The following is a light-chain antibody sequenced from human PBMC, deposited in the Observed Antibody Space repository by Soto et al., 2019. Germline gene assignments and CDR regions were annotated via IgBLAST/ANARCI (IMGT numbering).Light chain of an antibody. Sequence: QSVLIQPRSVSGSPGQSVTISCTGTSSNIGDYKYVARYQQSPGKAPKLIIYEVSERPAGVPDRFSGSKSGSTASLTISGLQGEDEADYYCCSYIGTILFGGGTKLTVL. J-gene: IGLJ2*01. CDR3: CSYIGTIL. CDR1: SSNIGDYKY. CDR2: EVS. V-gene: IGLV2-11*01.